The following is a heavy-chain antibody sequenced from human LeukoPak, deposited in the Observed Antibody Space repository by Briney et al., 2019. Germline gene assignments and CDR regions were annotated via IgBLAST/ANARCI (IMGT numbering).Heavy chain of an antibody. D-gene: IGHD3-22*01. CDR3: ARVVRVVVITTYYFDY. J-gene: IGHJ4*02. CDR2: ISAYNGNT. Sequence: ASVKVSCKASGYTFTNYGITWVRQAPGQGLEWMGWISAYNGNTNYAQKLQGRVTMTTDTSTSTAYMELRSLRSDDTAVYYCARVVRVVVITTYYFDYWGQGTLVTVSS. CDR1: GYTFTNYG. V-gene: IGHV1-18*01.